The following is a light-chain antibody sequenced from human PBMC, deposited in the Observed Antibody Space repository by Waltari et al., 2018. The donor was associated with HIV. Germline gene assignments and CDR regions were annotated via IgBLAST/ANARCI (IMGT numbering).Light chain of an antibody. V-gene: IGLV1-40*01. J-gene: IGLJ3*02. CDR1: GPHTGAGSD. CDR2: GNT. Sequence: QSVLTQPPSVSGAPGQRVTISCTGIGPHTGAGSDVHWYQQRPGTAPKVLIYGNTHRPSGVPDRFTGSKSGSSASLVITGLQAEDEADYYCHSYDSSLSGSVFGGGTKLTVL. CDR3: HSYDSSLSGSV.